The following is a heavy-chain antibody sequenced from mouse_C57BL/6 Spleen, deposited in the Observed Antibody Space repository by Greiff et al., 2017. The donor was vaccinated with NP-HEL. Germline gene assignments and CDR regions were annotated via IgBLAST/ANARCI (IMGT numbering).Heavy chain of an antibody. Sequence: VQLQQPGAELVKPGASVKLSCKASGYTFTSYWMHWVKQRPGQGLEWIGMIHPNSGSTNYNEKFKSKATLTVDKSSSTAYMQLSSLTSEDSAVYYCARLVIPGIYDGYDYWGQGTTLTVSS. CDR3: ARLVIPGIYDGYDY. D-gene: IGHD2-3*01. CDR2: IHPNSGST. V-gene: IGHV1-64*01. CDR1: GYTFTSYW. J-gene: IGHJ2*01.